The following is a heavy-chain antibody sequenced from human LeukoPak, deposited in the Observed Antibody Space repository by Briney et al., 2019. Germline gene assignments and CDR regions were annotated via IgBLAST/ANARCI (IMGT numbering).Heavy chain of an antibody. J-gene: IGHJ3*02. V-gene: IGHV4-30-4*01. CDR1: GGSISSGDYY. CDR3: ARVHYYDSRKRDAFDI. Sequence: PSETLSLTCTVSGGSISSGDYYWSWIRQPPGKGLEWIGYIYYSGSTYYNPSLKSRVTISVDTSKNQFSLKLSSVTAADTAVYYCARVHYYDSRKRDAFDIWGQGTMVTVSS. CDR2: IYYSGST. D-gene: IGHD3-22*01.